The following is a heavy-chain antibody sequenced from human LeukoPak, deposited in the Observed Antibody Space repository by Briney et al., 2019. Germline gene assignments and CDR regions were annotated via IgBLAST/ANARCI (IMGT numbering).Heavy chain of an antibody. J-gene: IGHJ4*02. Sequence: GGSLRLSCAASGFTFSSYAMNWVRQAPGKGLEWVAGIFGSGGSPHYADPVKGRFTISRDNSRNTVYLQINRLRSDDTAVYYCARDRGSGSYVDYWGQGTLVTVSS. D-gene: IGHD1-26*01. CDR3: ARDRGSGSYVDY. CDR2: IFGSGGSP. CDR1: GFTFSSYA. V-gene: IGHV3-23*01.